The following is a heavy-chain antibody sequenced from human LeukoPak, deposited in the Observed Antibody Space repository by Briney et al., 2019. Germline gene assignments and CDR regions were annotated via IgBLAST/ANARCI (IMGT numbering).Heavy chain of an antibody. D-gene: IGHD3-22*01. J-gene: IGHJ5*02. CDR2: ISAYNGNT. V-gene: IGHV1-18*04. CDR1: GYTFTSNG. CDR3: ARDKYYYDSSGYYFDNLFDP. Sequence: ASVKVSCKASGYTFTSNGISWVRQAPGQGLEWMGWISAYNGNTNCAQKLQGRVTMTTDTSTSTAYMELRSLRSDDTAVYYCARDKYYYDSSGYYFDNLFDPWGQGTLVTVSS.